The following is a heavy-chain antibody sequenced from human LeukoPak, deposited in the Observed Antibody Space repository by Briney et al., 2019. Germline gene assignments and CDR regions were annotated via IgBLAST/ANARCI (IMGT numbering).Heavy chain of an antibody. D-gene: IGHD3-16*01. Sequence: PSETLSLTCAVSGYSISSGYYWGWIRQPPGKGLEWIGSIYHSGSTYYNPSLKSRVTISVDTSKNQFSLKLSSVTAADTAVYYCARIYEHWGQETLVTVSS. V-gene: IGHV4-38-2*01. CDR3: ARIYEH. CDR2: IYHSGST. J-gene: IGHJ1*01. CDR1: GYSISSGYY.